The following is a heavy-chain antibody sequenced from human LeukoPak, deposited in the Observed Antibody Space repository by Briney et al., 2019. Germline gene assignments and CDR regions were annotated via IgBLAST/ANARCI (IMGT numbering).Heavy chain of an antibody. V-gene: IGHV3-30-3*01. Sequence: GGSLRLSCAASGFTFSSYAMHWVRQAPGKGLEWVTVISYDGSNKYYADSVKGRFTISRDNFKNTLYLQMNSLRPEDTAVYYCARATAVAGFNFDYWGQGTLVTVSS. D-gene: IGHD6-19*01. CDR2: ISYDGSNK. CDR1: GFTFSSYA. J-gene: IGHJ4*02. CDR3: ARATAVAGFNFDY.